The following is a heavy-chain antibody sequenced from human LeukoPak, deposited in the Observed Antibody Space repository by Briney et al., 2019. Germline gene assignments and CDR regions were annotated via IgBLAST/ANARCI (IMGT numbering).Heavy chain of an antibody. CDR3: ARGIAAAGTSSWFDP. D-gene: IGHD6-13*01. J-gene: IGHJ5*02. CDR2: ISYDGSNK. CDR1: GFTFNNYA. Sequence: GGSLRLSCAASGFTFNNYAMHWVRQAPGKGLEWVAVISYDGSNKYYADSVKGRFTISRDNSKNTLYVQMNSLRAEDTAVYYCARGIAAAGTSSWFDPWGQGTLVTVSS. V-gene: IGHV3-30*04.